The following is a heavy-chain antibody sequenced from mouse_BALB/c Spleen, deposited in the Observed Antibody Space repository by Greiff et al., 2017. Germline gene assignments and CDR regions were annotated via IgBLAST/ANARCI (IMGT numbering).Heavy chain of an antibody. Sequence: EVMLVESGGGLVQPGGSLKLSCAASGFTFSSYGMSWVRQTPDKRLELVATINSNGGSTYYPDSVKGRFTISRDNAKNTLYLQMSSLKAEDTAMYYCARDYGKDAMDYWGQGTSVTVSS. D-gene: IGHD2-1*01. CDR1: GFTFSSYG. CDR2: INSNGGST. V-gene: IGHV5-6-3*01. CDR3: ARDYGKDAMDY. J-gene: IGHJ4*01.